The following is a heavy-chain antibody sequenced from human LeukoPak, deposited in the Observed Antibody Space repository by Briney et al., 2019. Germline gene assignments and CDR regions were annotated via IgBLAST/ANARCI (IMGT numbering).Heavy chain of an antibody. CDR2: ISAYNGNT. V-gene: IGHV1-18*01. J-gene: IGHJ4*02. D-gene: IGHD3-3*01. Sequence: ASVTVSCKASGYTFTSYGISWVRQAPGQGLEWMGWISAYNGNTNYAQKLQGRVTMTTDTSTSTAYMELRSLRSDDTAVYYCAREDYDFWSGRIYYFDYWGQGTLVTVSS. CDR1: GYTFTSYG. CDR3: AREDYDFWSGRIYYFDY.